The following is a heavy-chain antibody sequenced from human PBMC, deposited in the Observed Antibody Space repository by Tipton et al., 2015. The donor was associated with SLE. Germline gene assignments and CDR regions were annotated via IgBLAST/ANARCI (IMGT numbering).Heavy chain of an antibody. CDR1: GYSISSGYY. J-gene: IGHJ4*02. CDR3: AREGGGDY. D-gene: IGHD3-16*01. Sequence: TLSLTCAVSGYSISSGYYWGWIRQPPGKGLEWIGGIYHSGSTYYNPSLKSRVTISVDTSKNQFSLKLSSVTAADTAVYYCAREGGGDYWGQGTLVTVSS. CDR2: IYHSGST. V-gene: IGHV4-38-2*02.